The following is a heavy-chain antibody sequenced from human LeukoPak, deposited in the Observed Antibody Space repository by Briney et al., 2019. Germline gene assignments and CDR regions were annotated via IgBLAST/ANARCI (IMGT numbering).Heavy chain of an antibody. D-gene: IGHD3-22*01. CDR1: GGTFSSYA. V-gene: IGHV1-69*06. Sequence: GASVKVSCKASGGTFSSYAISWVRQAPGQGLEWMGGIIPIFGTANYAQKFQGRVTITADKSTSTAYMELSSLRSEDTAVYYCARGDSSGYYSIWGQGTMVTVSS. CDR2: IIPIFGTA. CDR3: ARGDSSGYYSI. J-gene: IGHJ3*02.